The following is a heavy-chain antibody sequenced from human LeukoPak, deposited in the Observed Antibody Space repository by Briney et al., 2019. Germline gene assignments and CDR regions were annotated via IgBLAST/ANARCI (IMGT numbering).Heavy chain of an antibody. J-gene: IGHJ4*02. CDR1: GHTFTAYY. CDR2: INPNSGGT. D-gene: IGHD3-10*01. Sequence: ASVKVSCKASGHTFTAYYMFWVRQAPGQGLEWMGWINPNSGGTNYAQKFQGRVTMTRDTSISTAYMELSRLRSDDTAVYYCARDGLWFGEPFDYWGQGTLVTVSS. V-gene: IGHV1-2*02. CDR3: ARDGLWFGEPFDY.